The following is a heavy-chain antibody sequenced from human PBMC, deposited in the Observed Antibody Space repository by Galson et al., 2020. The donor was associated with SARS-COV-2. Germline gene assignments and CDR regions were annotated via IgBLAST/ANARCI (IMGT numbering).Heavy chain of an antibody. CDR3: AREPTVTTDWYYYGMDV. Sequence: GESLKISCAASGFTFSSYEMNWVRQAPGKGLEWVSYISSSGSTIYYADSVKGRFTISRDNAKNLLYLQMNSLRAEDTAVYYCAREPTVTTDWYYYGMDVWGQGTTVTVSS. D-gene: IGHD4-17*01. V-gene: IGHV3-48*03. J-gene: IGHJ6*02. CDR2: ISSSGSTI. CDR1: GFTFSSYE.